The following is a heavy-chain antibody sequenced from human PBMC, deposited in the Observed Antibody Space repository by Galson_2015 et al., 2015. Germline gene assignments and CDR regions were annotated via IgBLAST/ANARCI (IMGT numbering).Heavy chain of an antibody. V-gene: IGHV3-23*01. CDR1: GFTFRSSA. Sequence: SLSLSCAASGFTFRSSAMNWVRQAPGKGLEWVSTISGSGGTTYYADSVKGRFTISRDNSRNTLYLQMDSLRAEDTAVYYCARGSHSSGNDYWGQGTLVTVSS. D-gene: IGHD6-19*01. J-gene: IGHJ4*02. CDR2: ISGSGGTT. CDR3: ARGSHSSGNDY.